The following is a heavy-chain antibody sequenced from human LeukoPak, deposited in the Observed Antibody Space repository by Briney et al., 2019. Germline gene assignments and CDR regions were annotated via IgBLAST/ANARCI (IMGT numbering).Heavy chain of an antibody. CDR1: GFTFNTYS. D-gene: IGHD2-2*03. CDR2: IDSSGGYM. Sequence: PGWALRLSCESSGFTFNTYSMNWARQAPGKGREWVSSIDSSGGYMFYADSVKGRLIISIDNAKDSLYLQMNSLRVEDTAVYYCLRVDRRDYWGQGTLVNVSS. V-gene: IGHV3-21*06. CDR3: LRVDRRDY. J-gene: IGHJ4*02.